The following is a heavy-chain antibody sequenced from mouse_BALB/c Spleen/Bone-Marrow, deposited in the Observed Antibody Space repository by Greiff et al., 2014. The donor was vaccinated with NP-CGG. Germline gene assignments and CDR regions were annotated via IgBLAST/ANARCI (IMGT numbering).Heavy chain of an antibody. D-gene: IGHD1-3*01. V-gene: IGHV1S126*01. CDR1: GYSFTSYW. CDR3: ARRDNAPFAY. Sequence: QVQLQQSGPRLVRPGASVKISCKASGYSFTSYWMHWVKQRPGQGLEWIGMIDPSDSETKLNQKFKDKATLTVDKSSSTAYLQLSSPTSEDSAVYYCARRDNAPFAYWGQGTLVTASA. CDR2: IDPSDSET. J-gene: IGHJ3*01.